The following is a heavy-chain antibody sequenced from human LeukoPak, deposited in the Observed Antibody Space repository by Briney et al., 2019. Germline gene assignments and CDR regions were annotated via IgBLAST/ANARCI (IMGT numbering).Heavy chain of an antibody. V-gene: IGHV3-23*01. D-gene: IGHD3-9*01. CDR1: GFTFSSYA. CDR2: ISGSGGST. J-gene: IGHJ3*02. CDR3: AKGGSPYYDILTGSTHQILPNDAFDI. Sequence: RTGGSLRLSCAASGFTFSSYAMSWVRQAPGKGLEWVSAISGSGGSTYYADSVKGRFTISRDNSKNTLYLQMNSLRAEDTAVYYCAKGGSPYYDILTGSTHQILPNDAFDIWGQGTMVTVSS.